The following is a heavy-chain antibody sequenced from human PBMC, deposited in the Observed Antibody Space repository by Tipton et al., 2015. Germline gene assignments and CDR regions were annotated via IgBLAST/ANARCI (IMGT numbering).Heavy chain of an antibody. CDR2: IYYSGST. CDR3: ARRGVTSRSWWYFDL. CDR1: GGSISSSSYY. D-gene: IGHD2-21*02. J-gene: IGHJ2*01. Sequence: TLSLTCTVSGGSISSSSYYWSWIRQPPGKGLEWIGSIYYSGSTYYNPSLKSRVTISVDTSKNQFSLKLSSVTAADTAVYYCARRGVTSRSWWYFDLWGRGTLVTVSS. V-gene: IGHV4-39*01.